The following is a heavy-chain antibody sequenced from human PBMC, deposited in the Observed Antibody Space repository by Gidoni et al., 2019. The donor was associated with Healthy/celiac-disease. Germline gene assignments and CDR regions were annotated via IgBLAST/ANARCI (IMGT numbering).Heavy chain of an antibody. CDR1: GGTFSSYT. Sequence: QVQLVQSGAEVKKPGSSAKVSCKASGGTFSSYTISWVRQAPGQGLEWMGRIIPILGIANYAQKFQGRVTITADKSTSTAYMELSSLRSEDTAVYYCARIYDFWSGQRGDYWGQGTLVTVSS. D-gene: IGHD3-3*01. CDR3: ARIYDFWSGQRGDY. CDR2: IIPILGIA. V-gene: IGHV1-69*02. J-gene: IGHJ4*02.